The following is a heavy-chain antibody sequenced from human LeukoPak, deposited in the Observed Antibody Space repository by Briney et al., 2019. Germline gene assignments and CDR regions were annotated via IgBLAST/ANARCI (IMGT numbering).Heavy chain of an antibody. D-gene: IGHD1-26*01. V-gene: IGHV3-23*01. CDR3: AKVSIVGATTDYFDY. J-gene: IGHJ4*02. CDR2: ISGSGGST. Sequence: PGGSLRLSCAASGFTFSSYAMSWVRQAPGKGLEWVSAISGSGGSTYYADSVKGRFTISRDNSKNMLYLQMNSLRAEDTAVYYCAKVSIVGATTDYFDYWGQGTLVTVSS. CDR1: GFTFSSYA.